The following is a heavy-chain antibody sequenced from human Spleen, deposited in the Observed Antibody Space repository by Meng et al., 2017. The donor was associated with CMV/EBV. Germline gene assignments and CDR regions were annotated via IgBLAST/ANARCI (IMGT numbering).Heavy chain of an antibody. CDR1: GYPFTGYY. CDR2: INPDSGGT. V-gene: IGHV1-2*02. J-gene: IGHJ4*02. D-gene: IGHD2/OR15-2a*01. CDR3: ARTFEYYLLTPN. Sequence: ASVKVSCKASGYPFTGYYIHWIRQAPGQAFEWMGWINPDSGGTNYAQKFQDRVTMTRDTSISTAYLELSRLKSDDTAVYYCARTFEYYLLTPNWGQGTLVTVSS.